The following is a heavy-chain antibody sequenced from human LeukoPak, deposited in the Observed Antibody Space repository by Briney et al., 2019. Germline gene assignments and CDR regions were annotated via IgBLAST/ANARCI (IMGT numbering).Heavy chain of an antibody. V-gene: IGHV3-30*04. CDR3: ASGIIFGSFDY. CDR1: GFTFSSYA. Sequence: GGSLRLSCAASGFTFSSYAMHWVRQAPGKGLEWVAVISYDGSNKYYADSVKGRFTISRDNSKNTLYLQMNSLRAEDTAVYYCASGIIFGSFDYWGQGTLVTVSS. J-gene: IGHJ4*02. CDR2: ISYDGSNK. D-gene: IGHD3-3*01.